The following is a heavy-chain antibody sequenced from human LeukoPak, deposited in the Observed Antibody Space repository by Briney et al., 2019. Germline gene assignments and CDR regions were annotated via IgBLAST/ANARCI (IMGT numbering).Heavy chain of an antibody. Sequence: GGSRGLSCAASGFTFSSYAMNWVRQAPGKGLEWVSGISVSAGTTYYADSVKGRFTISRDNSKNTLYLQMNSLRAEDTAVYYCARASMRMTTAGLVDYWGQGTLVTVSS. CDR3: ARASMRMTTAGLVDY. V-gene: IGHV3-23*01. CDR1: GFTFSSYA. D-gene: IGHD6-13*01. J-gene: IGHJ4*02. CDR2: ISVSAGTT.